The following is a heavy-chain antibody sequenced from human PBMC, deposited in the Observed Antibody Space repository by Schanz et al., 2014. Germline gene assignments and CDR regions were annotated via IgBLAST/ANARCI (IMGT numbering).Heavy chain of an antibody. CDR2: ISAYNGNT. D-gene: IGHD3-9*01. J-gene: IGHJ5*02. Sequence: QVQLVQSGAEVKKPGASVRVSCKASGYTFTTYAMRWVRQAPGQGLEWVGWISAYNGNTKYPQKLQGRVTMTTDTSTSTAYMELRSLRSDDTAVYYCAKAEYDILTDSYSRLDPWGQGTPVTVSS. V-gene: IGHV1-18*01. CDR3: AKAEYDILTDSYSRLDP. CDR1: GYTFTTYA.